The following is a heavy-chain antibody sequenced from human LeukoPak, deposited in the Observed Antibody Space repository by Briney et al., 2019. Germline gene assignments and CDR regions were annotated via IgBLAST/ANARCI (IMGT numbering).Heavy chain of an antibody. V-gene: IGHV4-59*01. CDR2: IYYGGST. CDR1: GGSISSYY. D-gene: IGHD3-22*01. Sequence: SETLSLTCTVSGGSISSYYWSWIRQPPGKGLEWIGYIYYGGSTNYNPSLKSRVTISVETSKKKFSLKLSSVRAADTAVYYCARVHYDSSGYRKFDYWGQGTLVTVSS. CDR3: ARVHYDSSGYRKFDY. J-gene: IGHJ4*02.